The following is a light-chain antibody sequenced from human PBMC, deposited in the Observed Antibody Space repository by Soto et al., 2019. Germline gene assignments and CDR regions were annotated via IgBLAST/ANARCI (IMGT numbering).Light chain of an antibody. Sequence: QSVLTQPPSASGTPGQRIIISCSGSTSNIESHPVNWFQQVPGAAPKLLIKTNNQQPSGVPDRFSGSKSGASASLAISGLQSEDEATYYCATWDDSRNGVFGSGTKVTVL. J-gene: IGLJ1*01. V-gene: IGLV1-44*01. CDR2: TNN. CDR1: TSNIESHP. CDR3: ATWDDSRNGV.